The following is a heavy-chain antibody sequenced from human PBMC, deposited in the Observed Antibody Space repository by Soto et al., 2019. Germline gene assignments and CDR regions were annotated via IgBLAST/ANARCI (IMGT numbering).Heavy chain of an antibody. J-gene: IGHJ5*02. CDR2: ITSDGGST. V-gene: IGHV3-74*01. D-gene: IGHD3-10*01. Sequence: PGGSLRLSCAASGFTFSRYWMHWVRQAPGKGPVWVSRITSDGGSTNYADSVKGRFTISRDNAKNTLYLQMNSLRAEDTAVYYCARMTHVSGIPMGFDPWGQGTLVTVSS. CDR1: GFTFSRYW. CDR3: ARMTHVSGIPMGFDP.